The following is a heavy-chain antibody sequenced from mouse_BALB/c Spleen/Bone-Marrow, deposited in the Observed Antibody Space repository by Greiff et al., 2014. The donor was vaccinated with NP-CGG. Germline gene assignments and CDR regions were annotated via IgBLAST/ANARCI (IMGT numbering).Heavy chain of an antibody. V-gene: IGHV1-69*02. J-gene: IGHJ1*01. CDR1: GYTFTSYW. CDR3: AGSRGLYDYGYFDV. D-gene: IGHD2-3*01. Sequence: VQLQESGAELVKPGASVKLSCKASGYTFTSYWMNWVKQRPGQGLEWIGEIDPSDDYINYNQKVKGKGTLTVDKSSSTAYMQLSSLTSEDSAVYYCAGSRGLYDYGYFDVWGAGTTVTVSS. CDR2: IDPSDDYI.